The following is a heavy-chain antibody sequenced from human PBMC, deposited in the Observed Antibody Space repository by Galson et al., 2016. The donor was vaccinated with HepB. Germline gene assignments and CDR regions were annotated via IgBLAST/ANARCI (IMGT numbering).Heavy chain of an antibody. D-gene: IGHD3-10*01. CDR2: IYTDDRA. V-gene: IGHV3-53*01. J-gene: IGHJ4*02. CDR3: ERSTMIPGRLTNYFGS. Sequence: SLRLSCAASGFSINYYFMSWVRQAPGEGLEWVSIIYTDDRAYYADSVEGRFFISRDTSRNTVYLQMNKLRLDDTAVYYCERSTMIPGRLTNYFGSWGQGTLATVSS. CDR1: GFSINYYF.